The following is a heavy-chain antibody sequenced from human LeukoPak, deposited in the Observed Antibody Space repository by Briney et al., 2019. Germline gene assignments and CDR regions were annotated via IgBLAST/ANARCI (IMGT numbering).Heavy chain of an antibody. J-gene: IGHJ4*02. D-gene: IGHD1-26*01. CDR2: IYYSGST. CDR1: GGSISSYY. CDR3: AKHNGGGVVSYVAPGPPDYFDH. Sequence: SETLSLTCTVSGGSISSYYWSWIRQPPGKGLEWIGYIYYSGSTNYNPSLKSRVTISVDTSKNQFSLKLSSVTAADTAVYYCAKHNGGGVVSYVAPGPPDYFDHWGQGALVIVSS. V-gene: IGHV4-59*01.